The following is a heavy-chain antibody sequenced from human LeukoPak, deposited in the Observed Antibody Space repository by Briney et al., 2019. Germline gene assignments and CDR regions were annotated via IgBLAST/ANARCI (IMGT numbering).Heavy chain of an antibody. D-gene: IGHD3-16*02. CDR3: ANGGGASVFDY. J-gene: IGHJ4*02. V-gene: IGHV3-23*01. Sequence: GGSLRLSCAASGFTLSSYAMSWVRQAPGKGLEWVSAISGSGGSTYYADSVKGRFTISRDNSKNTPYLQMNSLRAEDTAVYYCANGGGASVFDYWGQGTLVTVSS. CDR1: GFTLSSYA. CDR2: ISGSGGST.